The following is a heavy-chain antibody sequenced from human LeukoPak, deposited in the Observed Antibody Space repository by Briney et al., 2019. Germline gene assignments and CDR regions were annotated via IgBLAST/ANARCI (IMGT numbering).Heavy chain of an antibody. Sequence: KPGGSLRLSCAASGFTFSSYSMNWVRQAPGKGLEWVSSISTSSIYIYYAGSVKGRFTISRDNAKNSLYLQMNSLRAEDTAVYSCARAPHSPSALLGAFDIWGQGTMVTVSS. V-gene: IGHV3-21*01. CDR3: ARAPHSPSALLGAFDI. CDR1: GFTFSSYS. D-gene: IGHD2-21*01. J-gene: IGHJ3*02. CDR2: ISTSSIYI.